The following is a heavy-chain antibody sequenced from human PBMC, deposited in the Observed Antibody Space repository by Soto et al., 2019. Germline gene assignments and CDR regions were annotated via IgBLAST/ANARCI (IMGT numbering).Heavy chain of an antibody. CDR1: CASISSYY. CDR3: AQHSQNGLPLCFGELLT. CDR2: IHYSGSI. D-gene: IGHD3-10*01. J-gene: IGHJ4*02. V-gene: IGHV4-59*01. Sequence: QEQLQESGPGLVKPSETLSLTCTVSCASISSYYWSWIRQPPGKGLDWSGYIHYSGSINYSPSLKSRFITAINTCKNRFSLRLRSATAADTAVDYCAQHSQNGLPLCFGELLTWGQGTLGTVSS.